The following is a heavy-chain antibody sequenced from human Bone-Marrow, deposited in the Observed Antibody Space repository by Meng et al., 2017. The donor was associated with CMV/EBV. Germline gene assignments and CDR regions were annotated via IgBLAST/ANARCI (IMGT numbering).Heavy chain of an antibody. CDR1: SGGSS. J-gene: IGHJ5*02. CDR3: ARGMDIVVAPAAGTNWFDP. Sequence: SGGSSWGWLRPPPWMGLGWIGYIYYSGSTYYSPSLKGRVTVSVDTSKYQFSLKLSSVTAADTAVYYCARGMDIVVAPAAGTNWFDPWGQGTLVTVSS. V-gene: IGHV4-30-4*08. D-gene: IGHD2-2*03. CDR2: IYYSGST.